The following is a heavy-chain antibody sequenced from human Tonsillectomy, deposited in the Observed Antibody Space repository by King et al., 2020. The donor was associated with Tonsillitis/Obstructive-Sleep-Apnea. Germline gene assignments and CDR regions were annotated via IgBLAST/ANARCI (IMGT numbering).Heavy chain of an antibody. V-gene: IGHV3-21*01. CDR3: ARGRVVPTARDY. D-gene: IGHD2-2*01. CDR1: GFTFDDYS. Sequence: VQLVESGGGLVKPGGSLRLSCAASGFTFDDYSMNWVRQAPGKGLEWVSSISTRSTYKYYADSMKGRFTISRDNAKNSLYLQMNSLRAEDTAVYYCARGRVVPTARDYWGQGALVTVSS. CDR2: ISTRSTYK. J-gene: IGHJ4*02.